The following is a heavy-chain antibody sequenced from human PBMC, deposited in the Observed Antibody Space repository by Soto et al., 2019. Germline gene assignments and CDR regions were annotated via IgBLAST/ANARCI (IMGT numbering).Heavy chain of an antibody. CDR2: IIPIFGTA. V-gene: IGHV1-69*12. Sequence: QVQLVQSGAEVKKPGSSEKVSCKASVGTFSSYAISWVRQAPGQGLEWMGGIIPIFGTANYAQKFQGRVTITADESTSTAYMELSSLRSEVTAVYYCASQGRGIVVTYDYWGQGTLVTVSS. J-gene: IGHJ4*02. D-gene: IGHD2-21*02. CDR3: ASQGRGIVVTYDY. CDR1: VGTFSSYA.